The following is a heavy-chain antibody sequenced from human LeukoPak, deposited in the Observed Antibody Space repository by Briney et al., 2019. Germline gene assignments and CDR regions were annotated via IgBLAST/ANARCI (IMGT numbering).Heavy chain of an antibody. CDR3: AREYNSGWFP. Sequence: ASVKVSCKASRYPFTGYYIQWVRQAPGQGREWMGRIKSNTGGANYAQKFQGRVTLTRDTSITTAYMVLSRLRPDDTPVYYCAREYNSGWFPWGQGTLVTVSS. CDR1: RYPFTGYY. CDR2: IKSNTGGA. J-gene: IGHJ5*02. D-gene: IGHD6-19*01. V-gene: IGHV1-2*06.